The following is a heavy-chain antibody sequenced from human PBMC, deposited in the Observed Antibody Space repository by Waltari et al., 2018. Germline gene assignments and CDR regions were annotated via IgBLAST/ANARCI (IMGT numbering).Heavy chain of an antibody. CDR3: ALVSGSGYFLDR. D-gene: IGHD5-18*01. V-gene: IGHV1-69-2*01. J-gene: IGHJ4*02. CDR2: VEHEGGET. CDR1: GYSFPDYY. Sequence: DVRVRQSGAEVRKPGSTVKISCAISGYSFPDYYLHWVRQAPGRGLEWLGLVEHEGGETTYAHDLQGRISIIADRSTDTAFMELSNLASDDTATYYCALVSGSGYFLDRWGQGTLVTVTS.